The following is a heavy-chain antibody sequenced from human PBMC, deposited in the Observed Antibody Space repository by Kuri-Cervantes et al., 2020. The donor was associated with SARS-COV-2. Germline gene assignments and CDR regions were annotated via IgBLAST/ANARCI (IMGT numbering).Heavy chain of an antibody. CDR3: AGSRWIHLDYYYYYGMDV. J-gene: IGHJ6*02. V-gene: IGHV1-69*06. Sequence: SVKVSCKASGGTFSSYAISWVRQAPGQRLEWMGGIIPIFGKANYAQKIQGRVTITADKSTSTAYMELSSLRSEDTAVYYCAGSRWIHLDYYYYYGMDVWGQGTTVTVSS. CDR1: GGTFSSYA. D-gene: IGHD5-24*01. CDR2: IIPIFGKA.